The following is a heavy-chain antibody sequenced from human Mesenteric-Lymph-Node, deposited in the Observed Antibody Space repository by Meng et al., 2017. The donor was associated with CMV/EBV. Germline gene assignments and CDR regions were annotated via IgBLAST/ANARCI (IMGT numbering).Heavy chain of an antibody. CDR3: AKDRYSSSSEGDY. CDR1: GFTFSSYW. V-gene: IGHV3-74*01. D-gene: IGHD6-6*01. J-gene: IGHJ4*02. Sequence: GGSLRLSCAASGFTFSSYWMHWVRQAPGKGLVWVSRINSDGSSTSYADSVKGRFTISRDNAKNTLYLQMNSLRAEDTAVYYRAKDRYSSSSEGDYWGQGTLVTVSS. CDR2: INSDGSST.